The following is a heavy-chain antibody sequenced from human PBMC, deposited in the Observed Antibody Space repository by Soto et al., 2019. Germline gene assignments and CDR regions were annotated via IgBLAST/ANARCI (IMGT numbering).Heavy chain of an antibody. CDR1: GGSFSGYY. CDR2: INHSGST. J-gene: IGHJ4*02. D-gene: IGHD2-2*01. CDR3: ARISGPDIVVVPAAMPYYFDY. Sequence: QVQLQQWGAGLLKPSETLSLTCAVYGGSFSGYYWSWIRQPPGKGLEWIGEINHSGSTNYNPSLKSRVTISVDTSKNQFSLKLSSVTAADTAVYYCARISGPDIVVVPAAMPYYFDYWGQGTLVTVSS. V-gene: IGHV4-34*01.